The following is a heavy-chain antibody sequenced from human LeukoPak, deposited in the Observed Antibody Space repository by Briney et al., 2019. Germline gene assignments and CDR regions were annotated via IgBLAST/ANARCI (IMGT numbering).Heavy chain of an antibody. CDR2: ISGSGGST. V-gene: IGHV3-23*01. J-gene: IGHJ4*02. CDR3: AKDASLYYDFWSGYPPPDY. Sequence: GGSLRLSCAASGFTFSSYAMSWVRQAPGKGLEWVSAISGSGGSTYYADSVKGRFTISRDNSKNTLYLQMNSLRAEDTAVYYCAKDASLYYDFWSGYPPPDYWGQGTLVTVSS. D-gene: IGHD3-3*01. CDR1: GFTFSSYA.